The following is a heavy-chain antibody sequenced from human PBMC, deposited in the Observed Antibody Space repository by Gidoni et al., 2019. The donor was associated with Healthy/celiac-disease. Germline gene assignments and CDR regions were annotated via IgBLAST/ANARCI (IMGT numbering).Heavy chain of an antibody. J-gene: IGHJ4*02. Sequence: EVQLVESGGGLVKPGGSLRLSCAAYGFTFSSYSMNWVRQAPGKGLAWVSFISSSSISINYADSGKGRFTIARDNAKNSLYLQMNSLRAEDTAVYYCARSHAYCGGDCYIDYWGQGTLVTVSS. V-gene: IGHV3-21*01. CDR2: ISSSSISI. CDR1: GFTFSSYS. D-gene: IGHD2-21*02. CDR3: ARSHAYCGGDCYIDY.